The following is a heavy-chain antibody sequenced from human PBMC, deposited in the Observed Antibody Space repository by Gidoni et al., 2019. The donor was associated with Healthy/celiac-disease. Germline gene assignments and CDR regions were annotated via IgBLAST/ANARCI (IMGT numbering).Heavy chain of an antibody. V-gene: IGHV3-72*01. CDR3: AREQGGNDAFDI. Sequence: EVQLVESGVGLVQPGGSLRLSCAASGFTFSDHYMYWVRQAQGKGLEWFGRTRTKANSYTTEYAASVKGRFTISRDDSKNSLYLQMNSLKTEDTAVYYCAREQGGNDAFDIWGQGTMVTVSS. J-gene: IGHJ3*02. CDR1: GFTFSDHY. CDR2: TRTKANSYTT. D-gene: IGHD1-1*01.